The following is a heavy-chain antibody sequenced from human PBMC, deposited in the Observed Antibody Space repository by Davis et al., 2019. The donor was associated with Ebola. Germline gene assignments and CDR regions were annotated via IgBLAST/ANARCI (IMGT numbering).Heavy chain of an antibody. J-gene: IGHJ4*02. V-gene: IGHV3-30-3*01. CDR2: ISYDGSNK. D-gene: IGHD4-23*01. CDR1: RFTFSGYA. Sequence: PGGSLRLSCAASRFTFSGYAMRWVRQAPGKGLEWVAVISYDGSNKYYADSVKGRFTISRDNSKNTLYLQMNSLRAEDKAVYYCAKDLTYGGNSYWGQGTLVTVSS. CDR3: AKDLTYGGNSY.